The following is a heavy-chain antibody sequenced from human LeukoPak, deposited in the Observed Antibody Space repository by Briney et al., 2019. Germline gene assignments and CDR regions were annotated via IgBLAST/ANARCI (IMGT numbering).Heavy chain of an antibody. CDR1: GFTFSSYG. V-gene: IGHV3-33*01. CDR3: ARDRLQLWPRTNYYYYYGMDV. D-gene: IGHD5-18*01. J-gene: IGHJ6*02. CDR2: IWYDGSNK. Sequence: GGSLRLSCAASGFTFSSYGMHWVRQAPGKGLEWVAVIWYDGSNKYYADSVKGRFTISRDNSKNTLYLQMNSLRAEDTAVYYCARDRLQLWPRTNYYYYYGMDVWGQGTTVTVSS.